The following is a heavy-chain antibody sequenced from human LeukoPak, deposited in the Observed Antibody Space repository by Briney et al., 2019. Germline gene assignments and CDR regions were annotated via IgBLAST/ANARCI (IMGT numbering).Heavy chain of an antibody. CDR1: GFTFNRFG. CDR3: ARGAITMVRGGVDS. V-gene: IGHV3-33*01. D-gene: IGHD3-10*01. J-gene: IGHJ4*02. CDR2: IWYDGSIT. Sequence: SGRSLRLSCAASGFTFNRFGIHWVRQAPGKGLEWVALIWYDGSITFYADSVKGRFTISRDNSKNTVYLQMNSLRAEDTVFYYCARGAITMVRGGVDSWGQGTLVTVSS.